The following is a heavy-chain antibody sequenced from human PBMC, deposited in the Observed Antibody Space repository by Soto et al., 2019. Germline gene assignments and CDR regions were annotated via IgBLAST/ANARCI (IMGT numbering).Heavy chain of an antibody. J-gene: IGHJ5*02. Sequence: QVQLVESGGGVVQPGRSLRLCCAASGFTFSSYGMHWVRQAPGKGLEWVAVISYDGSNKYYADSVKGRFTISRDNSKNTLYLQMNSLRAEDTAVYYCAKDSAWGQGTLVTVSS. V-gene: IGHV3-30*18. CDR1: GFTFSSYG. CDR2: ISYDGSNK. CDR3: AKDSA.